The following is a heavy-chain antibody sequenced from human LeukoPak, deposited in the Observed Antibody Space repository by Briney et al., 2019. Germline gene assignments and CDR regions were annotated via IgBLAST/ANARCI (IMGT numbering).Heavy chain of an antibody. V-gene: IGHV1-69*05. J-gene: IGHJ6*03. CDR3: AISPGGYYYYYMDV. Sequence: SVKVSCKASGGTFSGYAISWVRQAPGQGLEWMGGIIPIFGTANYAQKFQGRVTITTDESTSTAYMELSSLRSEDTAVYYCAISPGGYYYYYMDVWGKGTTVTVSS. D-gene: IGHD2-2*01. CDR1: GGTFSGYA. CDR2: IIPIFGTA.